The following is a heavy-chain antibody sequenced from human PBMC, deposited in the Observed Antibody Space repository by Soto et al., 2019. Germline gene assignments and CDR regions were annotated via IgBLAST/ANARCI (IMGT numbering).Heavy chain of an antibody. CDR1: GGSISSGGYY. D-gene: IGHD2-2*01. J-gene: IGHJ6*02. Sequence: PSETLSLTCTVSGGSISSGGYYWSWIRQHPGKGLEWIGYIYYSGSTYYNPSLKSRVAISIDTSKNHFSLRLSSVTAADTAVYYCVREGVYCSSTSCYPFWGQGTTVTVSS. CDR2: IYYSGST. CDR3: VREGVYCSSTSCYPF. V-gene: IGHV4-31*03.